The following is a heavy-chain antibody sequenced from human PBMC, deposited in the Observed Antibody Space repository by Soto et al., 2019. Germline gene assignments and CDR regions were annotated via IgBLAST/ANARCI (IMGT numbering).Heavy chain of an antibody. J-gene: IGHJ4*02. CDR1: GYTFISYG. Sequence: QVQLVQSGAEVKKPGASVKVSCKASGYTFISYGISWGRQAPGQGLEWMGWINPYNGNTNYAQKLKGSVTMTTDTSTNTAYMELRSLRSDDTAVYYCARDWFGIDYWGQGTLVTVSS. D-gene: IGHD3-16*01. CDR3: ARDWFGIDY. V-gene: IGHV1-18*01. CDR2: INPYNGNT.